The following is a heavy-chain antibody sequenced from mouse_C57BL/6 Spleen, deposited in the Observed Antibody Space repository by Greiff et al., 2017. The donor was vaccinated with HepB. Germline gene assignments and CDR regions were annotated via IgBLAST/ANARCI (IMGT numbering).Heavy chain of an antibody. J-gene: IGHJ4*01. CDR2: ISYDGSN. CDR1: GYSITSGYY. V-gene: IGHV3-6*01. Sequence: EVKLQESGPGLVKPSQSLSLTCSVTGYSITSGYYWNWIRQFPGNKLEWMGYISYDGSNNYNPSLKNRISITRDTSKNQFFLKLNSVTTEDTATYYCARGYSNPYYAMDYWGQGTSVTVSS. D-gene: IGHD2-5*01. CDR3: ARGYSNPYYAMDY.